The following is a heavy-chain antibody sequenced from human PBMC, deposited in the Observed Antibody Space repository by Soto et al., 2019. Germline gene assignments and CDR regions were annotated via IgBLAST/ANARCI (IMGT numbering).Heavy chain of an antibody. D-gene: IGHD3-3*01. CDR1: GYSFTSYW. CDR2: IYPGDSDT. V-gene: IGHV5-51*01. Sequence: GESLKISCKGSGYSFTSYWIGWARQMPGKGLEWMGIIYPGDSDTRYSPSFQGQVTISADKSISTAYLQWSSLKASDTAMYYCAIPSGNHYYYYCMDVWGQGTTVTV. CDR3: AIPSGNHYYYYCMDV. J-gene: IGHJ6*02.